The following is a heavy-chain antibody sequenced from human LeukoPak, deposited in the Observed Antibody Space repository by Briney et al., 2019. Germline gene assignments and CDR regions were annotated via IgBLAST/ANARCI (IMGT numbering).Heavy chain of an antibody. CDR1: GGSFSGYY. CDR2: ISHSGDT. D-gene: IGHD5-12*01. V-gene: IGHV4-34*01. Sequence: PSETLSLTCAVYGGSFSGYYWTWIRQPPGKGLEWIGEISHSGDTNYNPSLKSRVTISVDTSKNQFSLKLSSVTAADTAVYYCARGRNIGDYWGQGTQVAVSS. CDR3: ARGRNIGDY. J-gene: IGHJ4*02.